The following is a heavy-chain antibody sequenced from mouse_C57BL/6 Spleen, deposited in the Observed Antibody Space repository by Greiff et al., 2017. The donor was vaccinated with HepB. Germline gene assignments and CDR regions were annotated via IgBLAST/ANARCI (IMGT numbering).Heavy chain of an antibody. J-gene: IGHJ4*01. Sequence: QVQLQQAGAELVKPGASVKLSCKASGYTFTSYWMQWVKQRPGQGLEWIGEIDPSDSYTNYNQKFKGKATLTVDTSSSTAYMQLSSLASEDSAVYYCARSTGTGAGYWGKGTSVTVSS. CDR1: GYTFTSYW. D-gene: IGHD4-1*01. CDR3: ARSTGTGAGY. CDR2: IDPSDSYT. V-gene: IGHV1-50*01.